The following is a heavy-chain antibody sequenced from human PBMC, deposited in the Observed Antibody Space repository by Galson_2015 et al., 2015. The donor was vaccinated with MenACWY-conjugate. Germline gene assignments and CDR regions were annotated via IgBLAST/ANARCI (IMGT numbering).Heavy chain of an antibody. CDR3: ARMRLGGLFDS. CDR1: GYTFTGYY. CDR2: ILPSSGST. Sequence: SVKVSCKASGYTFTGYYMHWVRQAPGQRPEWLGRILPSSGSTNYPQKFQDRVTMTSDTSISTAYMERSRLRSNDTAVYYCARMRLGGLFDSWGQGTLVTVSS. V-gene: IGHV1-2*06. D-gene: IGHD6-25*01. J-gene: IGHJ5*01.